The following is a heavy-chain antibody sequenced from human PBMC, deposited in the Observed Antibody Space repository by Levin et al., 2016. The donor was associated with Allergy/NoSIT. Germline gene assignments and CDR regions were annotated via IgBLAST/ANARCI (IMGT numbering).Heavy chain of an antibody. J-gene: IGHJ1*01. V-gene: IGHV4-59*01. CDR1: GGSISSYY. CDR2: IYSSGST. Sequence: SETLSLTCSVSGGSISSYYWSWIRQPPGKGLEWIGYIYSSGSTNYSPSLKSRVTISVDMSKNQFTLKLSSVTAADTAVYYCARGNEYWSGHHEYFQYWGQGTLVTVSS. CDR3: ARGNEYWSGHHEYFQY. D-gene: IGHD3-3*01.